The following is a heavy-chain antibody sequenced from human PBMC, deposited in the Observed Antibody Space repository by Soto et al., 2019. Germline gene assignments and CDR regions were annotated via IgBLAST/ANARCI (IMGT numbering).Heavy chain of an antibody. J-gene: IGHJ4*02. V-gene: IGHV4-59*08. CDR1: GGSISSYY. CDR2: IYYSGST. D-gene: IGHD3-9*01. CDR3: ARAFDIFPRYHLAY. Sequence: SETLSLTCTVSGGSISSYYWSWIRQPPGKGLEWIGYIYYSGSTYYNPSLKSRVTISVDTSKNQFSLKLSSVTAADTAVYYCARAFDIFPRYHLAYCGQGTLVPVSS.